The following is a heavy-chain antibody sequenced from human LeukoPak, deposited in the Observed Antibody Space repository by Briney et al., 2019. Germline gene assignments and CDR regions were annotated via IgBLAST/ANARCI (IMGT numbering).Heavy chain of an antibody. CDR1: GFTFSYYW. D-gene: IGHD3-22*01. CDR2: INSDGSST. V-gene: IGHV3-74*01. CDR3: AKTMYYYDSSGLDY. J-gene: IGHJ4*02. Sequence: PGGSLRLSCAASGFTFSYYWMHWVCQAPGKGLVWVSRINSDGSSTSYADSVKGRFTMSRDNAKNTVYLQMNSLRAEDTAVYYCAKTMYYYDSSGLDYWGQGTLVTVSS.